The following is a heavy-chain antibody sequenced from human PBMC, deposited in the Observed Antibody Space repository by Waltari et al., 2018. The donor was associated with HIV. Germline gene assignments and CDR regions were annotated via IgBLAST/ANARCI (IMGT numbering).Heavy chain of an antibody. J-gene: IGHJ4*02. CDR1: GFSFTDHH. Sequence: QVQLVESGGGLVKPGGSLRLSCAASGFSFTDHHMSWVRQAPGKGREWVSYISDTGRVIYYADAVRGRFTISRDNTEKTLYLHMDSLRDEDSALYSCARHVRPHLEYFDHWGQGTLVTVFS. D-gene: IGHD1-1*01. V-gene: IGHV3-11*04. CDR3: ARHVRPHLEYFDH. CDR2: ISDTGRVI.